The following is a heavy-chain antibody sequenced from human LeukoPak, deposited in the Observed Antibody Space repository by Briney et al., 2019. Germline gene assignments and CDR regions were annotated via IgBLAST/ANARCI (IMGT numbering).Heavy chain of an antibody. J-gene: IGHJ4*02. D-gene: IGHD6-6*01. CDR3: ARDVNLRQLVD. Sequence: PGRSLRLSCAASGFSFSSYGMHWVRQAPGKGLQWVAHIQNNGVNEHYADPVKGRFTISRDNSMGTLFLQMNSLRSDDTAVYFCARDVNLRQLVDWGQGTLVIVSS. CDR2: IQNNGVNE. V-gene: IGHV3-30*19. CDR1: GFSFSSYG.